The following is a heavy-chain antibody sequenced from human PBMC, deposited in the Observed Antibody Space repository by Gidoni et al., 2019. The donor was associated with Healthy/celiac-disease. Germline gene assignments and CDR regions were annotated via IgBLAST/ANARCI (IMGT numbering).Heavy chain of an antibody. Sequence: QVQLVQSGAEVKKPGASVTVSCKASGYTFTSYYMHWVRQAPGQGLEWMGIINPSGGSTSYAQKFQGRVTMTRDTSTSTVYMELSSLRSEDTAVYYCARGGGSALPTVVTPADPDYWGQGTLVTVSS. V-gene: IGHV1-46*01. J-gene: IGHJ4*02. CDR1: GYTFTSYY. CDR3: ARGGGSALPTVVTPADPDY. CDR2: INPSGGST. D-gene: IGHD4-17*01.